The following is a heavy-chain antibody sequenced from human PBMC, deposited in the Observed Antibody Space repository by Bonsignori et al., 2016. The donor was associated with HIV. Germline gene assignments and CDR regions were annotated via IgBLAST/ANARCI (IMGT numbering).Heavy chain of an antibody. J-gene: IGHJ4*02. D-gene: IGHD1-26*01. CDR3: AHVPSVGEWEPHAHFDY. V-gene: IGHV2-5*02. CDR2: IYWDDDK. Sequence: WIRQPPGKALEWLALIYWDDDKRYSPSLKSRLTITKDTSKNQVVLTMTNMGPVDTATYYCAHVPSVGEWEPHAHFDYWGQGTLVTVSS.